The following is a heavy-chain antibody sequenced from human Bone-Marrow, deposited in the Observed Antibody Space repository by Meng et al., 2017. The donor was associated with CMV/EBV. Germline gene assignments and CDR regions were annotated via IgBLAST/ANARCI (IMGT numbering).Heavy chain of an antibody. Sequence: GGSLRLSCAASGFTFSSYSMNWVRQAPGKGLEWVSSISSSSSYIYYADSVKGRFTISRDNAKNSLYLQMNSLRAEDTAVYYCARDPGGPTIFGSYGMDVWGQGTTVTVSS. CDR3: ARDPGGPTIFGSYGMDV. V-gene: IGHV3-21*01. D-gene: IGHD3-3*01. CDR2: ISSSSSYI. J-gene: IGHJ6*02. CDR1: GFTFSSYS.